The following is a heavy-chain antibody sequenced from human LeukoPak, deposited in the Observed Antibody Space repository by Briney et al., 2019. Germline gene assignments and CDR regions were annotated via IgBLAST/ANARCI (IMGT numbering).Heavy chain of an antibody. CDR1: GFTFSSYA. J-gene: IGHJ4*02. CDR2: ISGSGGST. D-gene: IGHD6-13*01. V-gene: IGHV3-23*01. CDR3: AKDSSSWYAEGVDY. Sequence: GGSLRLSCAASGFTFSSYAMSWVRQAPGKGLEWVSAISGSGGSTYYADSVKGRFTISRDNSKNTLYLQMNSLRAEDTAVYYCAKDSSSWYAEGVDYWGQGTLVTVSS.